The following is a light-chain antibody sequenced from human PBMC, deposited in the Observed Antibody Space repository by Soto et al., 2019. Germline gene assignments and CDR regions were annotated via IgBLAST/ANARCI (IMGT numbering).Light chain of an antibody. CDR3: QSYDTSLSGVI. J-gene: IGLJ2*01. CDR1: SSNIGAGCD. CDR2: ADN. V-gene: IGLV1-40*01. Sequence: QSVLTQTPSVSGAPGQKITMSCTGSSSNIGAGCDVHWYQQVPGAAPRLLIYADNNRPSGVPDRFSASKSGTSASLAITGLQGDDEANYYCQSYDTSLSGVIFGAGTKVTVL.